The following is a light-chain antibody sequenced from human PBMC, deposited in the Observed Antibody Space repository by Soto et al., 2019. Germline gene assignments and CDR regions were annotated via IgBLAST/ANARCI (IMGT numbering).Light chain of an antibody. CDR1: QSVSSY. V-gene: IGKV3-11*01. J-gene: IGKJ2*01. CDR3: QLRSNWLYT. Sequence: EIVLTQSPATLSLSPGERATLSCRASQSVSSYLAWYQQKPGQAPRLLIYDASNRATGIPARFSGSGSGTDFTLPSSSLEPESFAVYYCQLRSNWLYTFGQGTKLEIK. CDR2: DAS.